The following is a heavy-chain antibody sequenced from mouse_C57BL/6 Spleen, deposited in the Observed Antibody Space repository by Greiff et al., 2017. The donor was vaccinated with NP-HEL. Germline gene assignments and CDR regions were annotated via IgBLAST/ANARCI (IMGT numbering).Heavy chain of an antibody. CDR3: ARQDWDY. Sequence: DVMLVESGGDLVKPGGSLKLSCAASGFTFSSYGMSWVRQTPDKRLEWVATISSGGSYTYYPDSVKGRFTISRDNAKNTLYLQMSSLKSEDTAMYYCARQDWDYWGQGTTLTVSS. V-gene: IGHV5-6*02. D-gene: IGHD4-1*01. J-gene: IGHJ2*01. CDR1: GFTFSSYG. CDR2: ISSGGSYT.